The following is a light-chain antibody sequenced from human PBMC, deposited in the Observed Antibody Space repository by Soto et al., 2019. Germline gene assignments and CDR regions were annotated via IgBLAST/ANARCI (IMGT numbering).Light chain of an antibody. CDR3: QQCGSSPWT. CDR1: QSVSSYY. Sequence: EIVLTQSPGTLSLSPGERATLSCRASQSVSSYYLAWYQQKPGQAPRHLIYAASSRATGIPGRFSGGGSGTDFTLTISRLEPEDFAVYYCQQCGSSPWTFGQGTKVDIK. CDR2: AAS. J-gene: IGKJ1*01. V-gene: IGKV3-20*01.